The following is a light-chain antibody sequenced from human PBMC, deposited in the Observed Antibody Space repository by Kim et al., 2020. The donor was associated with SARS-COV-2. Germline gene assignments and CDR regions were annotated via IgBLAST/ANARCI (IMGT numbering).Light chain of an antibody. CDR3: AAWDDSLNGWV. CDR2: SNN. Sequence: GQRVTISCSGSSSKIGSNTVNWYQQLPGTAPKLRIYSNNQRPSGVPDRFAGSKSGTSASLAISGLQSEDEVDYYCAAWDDSLNGWVFGGGTQLTVL. J-gene: IGLJ3*02. V-gene: IGLV1-44*01. CDR1: SSKIGSNT.